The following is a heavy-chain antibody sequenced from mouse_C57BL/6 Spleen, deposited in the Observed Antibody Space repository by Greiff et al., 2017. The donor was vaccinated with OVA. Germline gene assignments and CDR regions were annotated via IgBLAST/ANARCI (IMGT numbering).Heavy chain of an antibody. CDR1: GYTFTDYY. V-gene: IGHV1-26*01. CDR2: INPNNGGT. CDR3: ARLWQLRLAWFAY. J-gene: IGHJ3*01. D-gene: IGHD3-2*02. Sequence: EVMLQQSGPELVKPGASVKISCKASGYTFTDYYMNWVKQSHGKSLEWIGDINPNNGGTSYNQKFKGKATLTVDKSSSTAYMELRSLTSEDSAVYYCARLWQLRLAWFAYWGQGTLVTVSA.